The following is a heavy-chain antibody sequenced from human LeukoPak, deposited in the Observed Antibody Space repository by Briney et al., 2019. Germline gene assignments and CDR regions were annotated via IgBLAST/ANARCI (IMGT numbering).Heavy chain of an antibody. Sequence: SETLSLTCTVSGGSIRCSYWSWIRQPPGKGLEWLGYIYYSGITNYNPSLKSRVTISVDTSKNQFSLKLSSVTAADTAMYYCARERYGHFDPWGQGTLVTVSS. CDR1: GGSIRCSY. V-gene: IGHV4-59*01. CDR3: ARERYGHFDP. D-gene: IGHD3-16*01. J-gene: IGHJ5*02. CDR2: IYYSGIT.